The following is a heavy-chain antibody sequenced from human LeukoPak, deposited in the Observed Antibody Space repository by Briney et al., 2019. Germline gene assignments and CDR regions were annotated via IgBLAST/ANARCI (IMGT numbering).Heavy chain of an antibody. D-gene: IGHD3-9*01. CDR2: IYSGGST. J-gene: IGHJ4*02. V-gene: IGHV3-66*01. CDR3: ARDRLHYDSLTGYPAD. CDR1: GFTFNNYA. Sequence: GGSLRLSCAASGFTFNNYAMRWVRQAPGKGLEWVSVIYSGGSTHYADSVKGRFTISRDNSKNTLYLQMNSLRAEDTAVYYCARDRLHYDSLTGYPADWGQGTLVTVSS.